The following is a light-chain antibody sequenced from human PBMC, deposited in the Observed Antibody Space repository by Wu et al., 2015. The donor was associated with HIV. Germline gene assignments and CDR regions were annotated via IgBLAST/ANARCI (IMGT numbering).Light chain of an antibody. V-gene: IGKV3-11*01. Sequence: EIVLTQSPGTLSLSQGEGATLSCRASQSFNSNYLAWYQQKPGQTPRLLIYDTSNRATGIPARFSGSGSGTDFTLTISSLEPEDFAVYYCQQRRYWPLYTFGQGTKLEIK. CDR2: DTS. J-gene: IGKJ2*01. CDR1: QSFNSNY. CDR3: QQRRYWPLYT.